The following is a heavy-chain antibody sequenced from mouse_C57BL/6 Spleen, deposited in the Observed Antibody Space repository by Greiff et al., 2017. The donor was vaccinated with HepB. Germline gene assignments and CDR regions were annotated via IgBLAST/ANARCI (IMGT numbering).Heavy chain of an antibody. CDR1: GFTFSDYY. J-gene: IGHJ2*01. Sequence: EVQLVESEGGLVQPGSSMKLSCTASGFTFSDYYMAWVRQVPEKGLEWVANINYDGSSTYYLDSLKSRFIISRDNAKNILYLQMSSLKSEDTATYYCARETPLTVVAHYFDYWGQGTTLTVSS. CDR3: ARETPLTVVAHYFDY. CDR2: INYDGSST. V-gene: IGHV5-16*01. D-gene: IGHD1-1*01.